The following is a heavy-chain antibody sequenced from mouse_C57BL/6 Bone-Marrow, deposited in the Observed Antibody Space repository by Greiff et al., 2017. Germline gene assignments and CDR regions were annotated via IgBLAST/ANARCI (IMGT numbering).Heavy chain of an antibody. D-gene: IGHD1-1*01. J-gene: IGHJ1*03. V-gene: IGHV5-4*01. CDR1: GFPFSSYA. CDR2: LSDGVSSS. CDR3: ARAGSSCWYCDV. Sequence: EVQGVESGGGLLKPGGSLKLSCAASGFPFSSYAMSWVRQTPETRLEWVATLSDGVSSSFYPANVKGRFTISRDNAKNNLYLQMSHLKSEDTAMYYCARAGSSCWYCDVWGTGTTVTVSS.